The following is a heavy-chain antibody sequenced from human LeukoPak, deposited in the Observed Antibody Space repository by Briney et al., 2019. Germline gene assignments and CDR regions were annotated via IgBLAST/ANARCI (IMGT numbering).Heavy chain of an antibody. D-gene: IGHD3-22*01. CDR1: GFTFDDYA. Sequence: GGSLRLSCAASGFTFDDYAMHWVRQTPGKGLEWVSGISWNSDHIGYADSVKGRFTISRDNAKNSLYLQMNSLRAEDMALYYCAKDTSSGYPDAFDIWGQGTMVTVSS. CDR3: AKDTSSGYPDAFDI. CDR2: ISWNSDHI. J-gene: IGHJ3*02. V-gene: IGHV3-9*03.